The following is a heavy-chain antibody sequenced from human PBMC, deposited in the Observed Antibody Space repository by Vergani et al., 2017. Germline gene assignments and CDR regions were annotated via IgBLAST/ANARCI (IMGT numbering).Heavy chain of an antibody. J-gene: IGHJ4*02. CDR2: IYRTGRT. CDR3: ARRSGIVYDIFSGTQYFFDF. D-gene: IGHD3-9*01. V-gene: IGHV4-38-2*01. Sequence: QVQLQESGPGLVKPSETLSLTCAVSGFSIDNGYYWDWIRQPPGKGLEWIGSIYRTGRTHFNPSLKSRVTISVDTSNNHFSLRLNSLTAADTAGYYCARRSGIVYDIFSGTQYFFDFWGQGTLVTFSS. CDR1: GFSIDNGYY.